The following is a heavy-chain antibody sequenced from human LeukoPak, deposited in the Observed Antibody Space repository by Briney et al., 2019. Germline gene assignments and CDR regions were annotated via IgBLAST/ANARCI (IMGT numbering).Heavy chain of an antibody. J-gene: IGHJ4*02. CDR1: GFTVSSNY. CDR2: ISSSSRTV. CDR3: ARVTGSPIIFDF. Sequence: PGGSLRLSCAASGFTVSSNYLSWVRQAPGKGLEWISYISSSSRTVYYADSVRGRFTISRDNARNSLYLHMNSLSDEDTAVYFCARVTGSPIIFDFWGQGNLVTVSS. V-gene: IGHV3-48*02. D-gene: IGHD1-26*01.